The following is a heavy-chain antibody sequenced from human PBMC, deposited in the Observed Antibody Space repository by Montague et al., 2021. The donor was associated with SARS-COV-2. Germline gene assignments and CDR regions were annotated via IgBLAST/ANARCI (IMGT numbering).Heavy chain of an antibody. J-gene: IGHJ4*02. Sequence: SETLSLTCTVSGASMSSDYWTWIRQPPGKGLEWIVCTHYSGSTDYNPSLKSRVTISVDTSRTQFSLRLTSMSAADTAVYYCARGRGFDWLALDAYYFDYWGQGALVAVSS. CDR3: ARGRGFDWLALDAYYFDY. CDR2: THYSGST. V-gene: IGHV4-59*01. D-gene: IGHD3-9*01. CDR1: GASMSSDY.